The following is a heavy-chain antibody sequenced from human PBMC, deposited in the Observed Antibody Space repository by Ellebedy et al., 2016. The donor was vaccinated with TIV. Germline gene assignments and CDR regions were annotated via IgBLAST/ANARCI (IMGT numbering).Heavy chain of an antibody. CDR1: GFTFSNYA. J-gene: IGHJ3*02. Sequence: GESLKISCAASGFTFSNYAMSWVRRSPGKGLVWVSRINTDVIITTYADSVKGRFTISRDNAKNTLYLQMNSLGAEDTAVYYCAKDGGLGRYCVSASCYTNAFDIWGQGTMVTVSS. CDR3: AKDGGLGRYCVSASCYTNAFDI. V-gene: IGHV3-74*01. D-gene: IGHD2-2*01. CDR2: INTDVIIT.